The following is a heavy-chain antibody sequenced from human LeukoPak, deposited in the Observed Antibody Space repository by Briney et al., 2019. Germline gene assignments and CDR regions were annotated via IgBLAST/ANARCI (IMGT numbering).Heavy chain of an antibody. CDR1: GYTSTAYY. CDR3: ARYGSSSYFDP. D-gene: IGHD6-13*01. V-gene: IGHV1-2*02. J-gene: IGHJ5*02. Sequence: ASVKVSCKASGYTSTAYYMHWVRQAPGQGLEWMGWINPNSGGTKYAQKFQGRVTMTRDTSISTAYMEVSRLTSDDTAVYYCARYGSSSYFDPWGQGTLVTVSS. CDR2: INPNSGGT.